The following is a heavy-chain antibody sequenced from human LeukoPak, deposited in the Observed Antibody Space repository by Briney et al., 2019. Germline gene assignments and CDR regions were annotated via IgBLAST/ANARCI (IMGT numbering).Heavy chain of an antibody. D-gene: IGHD7-27*01. CDR3: ERDGEYGMDV. CDR1: GFTVSSNY. CDR2: IYSAGST. V-gene: IGHV3-53*01. J-gene: IGHJ6*02. Sequence: PGGSLRLSCAASGFTVSSNYMSWVRQAPGKGLERVSVIYSAGSTYYADSAKGRFTISRDNSKDTLYLQMNSLRAEDTAVYYCERDGEYGMDVWGQGTTVTVS.